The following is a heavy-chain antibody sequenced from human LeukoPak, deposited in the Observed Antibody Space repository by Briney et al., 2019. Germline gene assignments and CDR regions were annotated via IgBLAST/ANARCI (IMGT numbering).Heavy chain of an antibody. Sequence: NPSETLSLTCTVSGASISSSTYYWGWIRQPPGKGLEWIGSIYYSGGPYYNPSLQSRATISVDTSKNQFSLKLNSVTAADTAVYYCARRLAAAGSDYFDCRGQGTMVTVSS. J-gene: IGHJ4*02. CDR2: IYYSGGP. CDR1: GASISSSTYY. D-gene: IGHD6-25*01. V-gene: IGHV4-39*01. CDR3: ARRLAAAGSDYFDC.